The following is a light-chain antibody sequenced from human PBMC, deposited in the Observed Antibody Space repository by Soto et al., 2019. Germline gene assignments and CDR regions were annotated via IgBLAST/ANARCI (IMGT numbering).Light chain of an antibody. CDR2: DAS. V-gene: IGKV1-13*02. J-gene: IGKJ4*01. CDR3: QQLSSLPFT. Sequence: AIQLTQSPASLSSSLGDRVTISCRASQGVSSSLAWYQQKLGKAPKLLIYDASSLDSGVPSRFSGSGSGTDFTLTISSLQPEDFAVYYCQQLSSLPFTFGRGTQLEIK. CDR1: QGVSSS.